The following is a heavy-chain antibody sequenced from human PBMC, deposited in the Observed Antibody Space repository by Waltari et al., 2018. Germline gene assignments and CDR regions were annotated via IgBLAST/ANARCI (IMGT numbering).Heavy chain of an antibody. Sequence: EVQLVESGGGLVKPGGSLRLSCAASGFTFSSYSMNWVRQAPGKGLEWVSSISSSSSYIYYADAVKCRFTISRDNAKNSLYLQMNSLGAEDTAVYYCARDRGGEDIVVVPAGSGFDPWGQGTLVTVSS. CDR2: ISSSSSYI. V-gene: IGHV3-21*01. CDR1: GFTFSSYS. J-gene: IGHJ5*02. D-gene: IGHD2-2*01. CDR3: ARDRGGEDIVVVPAGSGFDP.